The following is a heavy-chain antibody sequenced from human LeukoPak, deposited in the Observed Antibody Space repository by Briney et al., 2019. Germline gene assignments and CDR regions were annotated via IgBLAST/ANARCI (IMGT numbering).Heavy chain of an antibody. CDR3: ARDLGATNYGMDV. V-gene: IGHV3-33*01. Sequence: PGGSLRLSCAASGFTFSSYGMHWVRQAPGKGLEWVAVIWYDGSNKYYADSVMGRFTISRDNSKNTLYLQMNSLRAEDTAVYYCARDLGATNYGMDVWGQGTTVTVSS. J-gene: IGHJ6*02. CDR1: GFTFSSYG. D-gene: IGHD5-12*01. CDR2: IWYDGSNK.